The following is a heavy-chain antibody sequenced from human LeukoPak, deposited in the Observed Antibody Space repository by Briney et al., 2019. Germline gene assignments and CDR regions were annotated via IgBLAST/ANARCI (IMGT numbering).Heavy chain of an antibody. CDR1: GFTFSSYA. V-gene: IGHV3-23*01. CDR2: ISGSGGTT. J-gene: IGHJ5*02. CDR3: AKDSDFWSGYWVGNWFDP. D-gene: IGHD3-3*01. Sequence: GGSLRLSCAASGFTFSSYAMSWVRQAPGKGLEWVSAISGSGGTTYYADSVKGRFTISRDNSKNTLYLQMNSLRAEDTAVYYCAKDSDFWSGYWVGNWFDPWGQGTLVTVSS.